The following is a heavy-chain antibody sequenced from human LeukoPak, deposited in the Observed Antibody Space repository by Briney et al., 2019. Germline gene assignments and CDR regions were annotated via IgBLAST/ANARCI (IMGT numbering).Heavy chain of an antibody. Sequence: SETLSLTCAVYGGSISSYYWSWIRQPPGKGLEWIGYIYYSGSTNYNPSLKSRVTISVDKSKNQFSLKLSSVTAADTAVYYCARSKDILTGYCFDFWGQGTLVTVSS. V-gene: IGHV4-59*01. D-gene: IGHD3-9*01. CDR1: GGSISSYY. CDR3: ARSKDILTGYCFDF. J-gene: IGHJ4*02. CDR2: IYYSGST.